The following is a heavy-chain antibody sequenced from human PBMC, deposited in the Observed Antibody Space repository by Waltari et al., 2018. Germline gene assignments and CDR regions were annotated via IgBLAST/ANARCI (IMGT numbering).Heavy chain of an antibody. V-gene: IGHV4-38-2*01. D-gene: IGHD4-17*01. Sequence: QVQLQESGPGLVKPSETLSLTCAVSGYSISSGYYWGWIRQPPGKGLEWIGSIYHSGSTYYNPSLKSRVTISVDTSKNQFSLKLSSVTAADTAVYYCARHYGHYLVFDYWGQGTLVTVSS. CDR3: ARHYGHYLVFDY. CDR1: GYSISSGYY. CDR2: IYHSGST. J-gene: IGHJ4*02.